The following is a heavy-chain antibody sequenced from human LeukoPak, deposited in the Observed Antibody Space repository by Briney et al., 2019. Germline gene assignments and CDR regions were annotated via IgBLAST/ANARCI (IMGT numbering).Heavy chain of an antibody. CDR3: ARGLRSNYPQNFDY. CDR2: TNHSGST. D-gene: IGHD4-11*01. CDR1: GGSFSGYY. J-gene: IGHJ4*02. Sequence: SETLSLTCAVYGGSFSGYYWSWIRQPPGKGLEWIGETNHSGSTNYNPSLKSRVTISVDTSKNQFSLKLSSVTAADTAVYYCARGLRSNYPQNFDYWGQGTLVTVSS. V-gene: IGHV4-34*01.